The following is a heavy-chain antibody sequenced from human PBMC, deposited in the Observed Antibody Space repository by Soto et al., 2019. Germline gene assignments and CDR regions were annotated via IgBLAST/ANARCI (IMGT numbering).Heavy chain of an antibody. CDR1: GGSFSGYY. CDR3: ARGQRRDGYNYPL. Sequence: PSETLSLTCAVYGGSFSGYYWSWIRQPPGKGLEWVGEINHSGSTNYSPSLKSRVSISVDTSKNQFSLNLSSVTAADTAVYYCARGQRRDGYNYPLWGQGTLVTVSS. CDR2: INHSGST. J-gene: IGHJ4*02. V-gene: IGHV4-34*01. D-gene: IGHD5-12*01.